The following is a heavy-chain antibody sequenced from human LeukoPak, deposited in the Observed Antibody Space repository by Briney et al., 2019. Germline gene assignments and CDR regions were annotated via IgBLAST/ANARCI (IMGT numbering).Heavy chain of an antibody. J-gene: IGHJ4*02. D-gene: IGHD1-7*01. CDR2: INHSGST. CDR1: GGSFSGYY. V-gene: IGHV4-34*01. Sequence: SETLSLTCAVYGGSFSGYYWSWIRQPPGKGLEWIGEINHSGSTNYNPSLKSRVTISVDTSKNQFSLKLSSVTAADTAVYYCARQGRYNWNYDYWGQGTLVTVSS. CDR3: ARQGRYNWNYDY.